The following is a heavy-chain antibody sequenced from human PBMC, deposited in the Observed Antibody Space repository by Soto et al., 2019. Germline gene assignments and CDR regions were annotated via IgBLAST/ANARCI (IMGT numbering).Heavy chain of an antibody. V-gene: IGHV3-7*01. CDR1: GFTFGSYW. D-gene: IGHD3-10*01. Sequence: GGSLRLSGAASGFTFGSYWISWVRQAPWKGLEWVATIKFDAIQKKYVDSVKGRFTMSRDNAKKSLYLQMDSLRAEDTAVYYCASDSGYGSGSSVNQHLDYSGHGTLVTVSS. CDR2: IKFDAIQK. J-gene: IGHJ4*01. CDR3: ASDSGYGSGSSVNQHLDY.